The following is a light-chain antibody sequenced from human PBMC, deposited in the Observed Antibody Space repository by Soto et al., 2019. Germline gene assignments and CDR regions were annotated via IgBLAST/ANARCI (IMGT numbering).Light chain of an antibody. CDR1: QSLLYSDGRTY. CDR3: MQSIQLPIT. Sequence: DVVLTQTPRSLSVTPGQPASISCKSSQSLLYSDGRTYVYWYLQKPGQPPQLLIHEVSNRFSGVPDRFSGRGSGTDFTLKISRVEAEDVGVYYYMQSIQLPITFGGGTNVEIK. CDR2: EVS. V-gene: IGKV2D-29*01. J-gene: IGKJ4*01.